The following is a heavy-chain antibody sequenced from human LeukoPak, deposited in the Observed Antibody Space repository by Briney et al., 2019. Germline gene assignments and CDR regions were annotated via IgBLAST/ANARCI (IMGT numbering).Heavy chain of an antibody. Sequence: GGSLRLSCVASDFNFRSNWMDWVRQAPGKGLEWVANIKGDGGEKTYVDSVKGRFSIYRDNAKNSLYLEMNSLRAEDTGVYYCAKEGDCNLDYWGQGALVTVSS. CDR2: IKGDGGEK. J-gene: IGHJ4*02. CDR1: DFNFRSNW. CDR3: AKEGDCNLDY. V-gene: IGHV3-7*04. D-gene: IGHD2-21*02.